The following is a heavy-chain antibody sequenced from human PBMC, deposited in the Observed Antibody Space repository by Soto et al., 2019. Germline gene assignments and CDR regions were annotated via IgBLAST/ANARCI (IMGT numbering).Heavy chain of an antibody. D-gene: IGHD2-15*01. J-gene: IGHJ4*02. CDR1: GFTFSSYS. CDR3: ARGGYCSGGSCYLAY. V-gene: IGHV3-21*01. Sequence: VGSLRLSCAASGFTFSSYSMNWVRQAPGKGLEWVSSISSSSSYIYYADSVKGRFTISRDNAKNSLYLQMNSLRAEDTAVYYCARGGYCSGGSCYLAYWGQGTLVTVSS. CDR2: ISSSSSYI.